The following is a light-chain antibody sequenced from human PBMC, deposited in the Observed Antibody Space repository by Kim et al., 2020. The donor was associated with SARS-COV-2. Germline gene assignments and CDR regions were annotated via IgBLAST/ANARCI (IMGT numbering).Light chain of an antibody. V-gene: IGLV3-19*01. CDR1: SLRSYY. CDR2: GKN. J-gene: IGLJ3*02. Sequence: SSELTQDPAVSVDLGQTVRITCQGDSLRSYYANWYQQKPGQAPVLVIYGKNNRPSGIPDRFSGSSSGNTASLTITGAQAEDEADYYCNSPDSSGNHNWVFGGGTQLTVL. CDR3: NSPDSSGNHNWV.